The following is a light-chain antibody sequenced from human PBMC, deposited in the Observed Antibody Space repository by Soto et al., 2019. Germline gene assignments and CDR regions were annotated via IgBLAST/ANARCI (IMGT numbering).Light chain of an antibody. CDR1: QGISSY. Sequence: IQLTQSPSSLSASVGDRVTITCRASQGISSYLAWFQQKPGKAPKLLIYGASTLQSGVPSRFSGSVSGTDFTLTISSLQPEDFATDYCQQLKSYPLTFGGGTKVEIK. CDR2: GAS. CDR3: QQLKSYPLT. J-gene: IGKJ4*01. V-gene: IGKV1-9*01.